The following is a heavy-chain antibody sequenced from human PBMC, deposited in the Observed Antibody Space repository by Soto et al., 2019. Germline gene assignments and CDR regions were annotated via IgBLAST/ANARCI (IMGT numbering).Heavy chain of an antibody. CDR2: FDPEDGET. J-gene: IGHJ3*02. CDR1: GYTLTELS. D-gene: IGHD2-21*02. V-gene: IGHV1-24*01. CDR3: ATSRDCGGDCYPTAVAI. Sequence: ASVKVSCKVSGYTLTELSMHWVRQAPGKGLEWMGGFDPEDGETIYAQKFQGRVTMTEDTSTDTAYMELSSLRSEDTAVYYCATSRDCGGDCYPTAVAIWAQGPMANVS.